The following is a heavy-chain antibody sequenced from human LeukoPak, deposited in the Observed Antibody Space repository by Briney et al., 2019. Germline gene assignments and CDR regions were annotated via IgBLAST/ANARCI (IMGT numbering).Heavy chain of an antibody. Sequence: SETLSLTCTVSGGSIISGDYYWGWIRQPPGKGLEWMGSIYYTGSTYSNPSLKSRVTISADTSKNQFSLKLKSVTAADTAVYYCARHSTRTVAGYYFDYWGQGTLVTVSS. V-gene: IGHV4-39*01. CDR3: ARHSTRTVAGYYFDY. CDR2: IYYTGST. J-gene: IGHJ4*02. D-gene: IGHD6-19*01. CDR1: GGSIISGDYY.